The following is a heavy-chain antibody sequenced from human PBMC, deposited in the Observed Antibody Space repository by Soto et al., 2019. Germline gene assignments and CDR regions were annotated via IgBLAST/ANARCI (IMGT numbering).Heavy chain of an antibody. CDR1: GGTISSTIYY. V-gene: IGHV4-39*01. CDR2: IHYSGST. CDR3: SRQHYYDSSGYYVGY. D-gene: IGHD3-22*01. J-gene: IGHJ4*02. Sequence: LPETMALTSTVSGGTISSTIYYWGWIRQPPGKGLEWIGNIHYSGSTYYDSSLKTRVTISVDTSKNQFSLKLSSVTAADTAVYNCSRQHYYDSSGYYVGYWGQGTLGTVSS.